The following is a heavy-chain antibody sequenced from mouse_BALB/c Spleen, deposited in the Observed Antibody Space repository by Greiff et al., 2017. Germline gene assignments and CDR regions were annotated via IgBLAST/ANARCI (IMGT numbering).Heavy chain of an antibody. V-gene: IGHV14-3*02. Sequence: EVQLQQSGAELVKPGASVKLSCTASGFNIKDTYMHWVKQRPEQGLEWIGRIDPANGNTKYDPKFQGKATITADTSSNTAYLQLSSLTSEDTAVYYCARSYYYGSSYYSYWYFDVWGAGTTVTVSS. CDR3: ARSYYYGSSYYSYWYFDV. D-gene: IGHD1-1*01. J-gene: IGHJ1*01. CDR2: IDPANGNT. CDR1: GFNIKDTY.